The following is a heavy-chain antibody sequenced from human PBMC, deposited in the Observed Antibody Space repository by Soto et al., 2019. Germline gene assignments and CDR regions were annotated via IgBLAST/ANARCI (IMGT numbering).Heavy chain of an antibody. D-gene: IGHD3-16*01. V-gene: IGHV1-18*01. CDR2: INTYNGNT. CDR1: GYTFTRYG. J-gene: IGHJ6*02. CDR3: AMVDVYVTPSPQDV. Sequence: QVQLVQSGAEVKNPGASVKVSCKASGYTFTRYGIGWARQAHGQGLEWMGWINTYNGNTNYAQNVQGRVTLTTDTSTSTAYMALRSLRSNDTAIYYCAMVDVYVTPSPQDVWGQGTTVIVSS.